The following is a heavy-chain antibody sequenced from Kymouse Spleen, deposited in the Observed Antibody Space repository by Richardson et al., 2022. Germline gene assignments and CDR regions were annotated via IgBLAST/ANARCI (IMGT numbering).Heavy chain of an antibody. CDR1: GGSVSSGSYY. CDR2: IYYSGST. D-gene: IGHD6-6*01. Sequence: QVQLQESGPGLVKPSETLSLTCTVSGGSVSSGSYYWSWIRQPPGKGLEWIGYIYYSGSTNYNPSLKSRVTISVDTSKNQFSLKLSSVTAADTAVYYCARGREQLVYYYYYGMDVWGQGTTVTVSS. CDR3: ARGREQLVYYYYYGMDV. V-gene: IGHV4-61*01. J-gene: IGHJ6*02.